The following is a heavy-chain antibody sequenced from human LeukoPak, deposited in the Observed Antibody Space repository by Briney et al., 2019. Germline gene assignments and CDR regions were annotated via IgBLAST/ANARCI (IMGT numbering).Heavy chain of an antibody. J-gene: IGHJ4*02. CDR2: IYSGGSI. CDR3: ASWKETSIAQGY. CDR1: GFTVSSKY. V-gene: IGHV3-53*01. Sequence: GGSLRLSCAVSGFTVSSKYMTWVRQAPGKGLDWVSVIYSGGSIYYADSVKGRFTISRDISKNTVDLQLNSLRAEDTAVYYCASWKETSIAQGYWGQGTLVTVSS. D-gene: IGHD2-21*01.